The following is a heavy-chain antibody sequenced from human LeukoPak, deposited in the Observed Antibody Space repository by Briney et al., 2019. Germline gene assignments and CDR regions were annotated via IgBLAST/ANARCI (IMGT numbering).Heavy chain of an antibody. CDR2: ISGRSSTI. J-gene: IGHJ4*02. CDR1: GFSFSRSS. V-gene: IGHV3-48*01. D-gene: IGHD1-26*01. CDR3: ARDRLTSGSYFFDY. Sequence: GGSLRLSCAASGFSFSRSSMGWVRQAPGKGLEWISYISGRSSTIYYADSVRGRFTISRDNAKNSMYLQMNSLRAEDTAVYYCARDRLTSGSYFFDYWGQGTLVTVSS.